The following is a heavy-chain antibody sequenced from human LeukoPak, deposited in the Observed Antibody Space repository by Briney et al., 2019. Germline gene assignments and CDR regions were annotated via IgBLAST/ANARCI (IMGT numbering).Heavy chain of an antibody. J-gene: IGHJ4*02. Sequence: GGSLRLSCAASGFSLSDAYMSWVRQTPGKRLEWIGRIISKSDGGTTDYAAPVKGRLIISRDDSKGTLYLQLNSLRSDDTAVYYCLAQYYFDYWGRGTLVTVSS. D-gene: IGHD5-24*01. CDR2: IISKSDGGTT. CDR1: GFSLSDAY. V-gene: IGHV3-15*01. CDR3: LAQYYFDY.